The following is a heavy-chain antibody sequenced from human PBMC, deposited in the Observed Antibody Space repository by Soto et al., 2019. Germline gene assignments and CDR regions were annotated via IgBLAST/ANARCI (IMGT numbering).Heavy chain of an antibody. V-gene: IGHV4-31*03. J-gene: IGHJ5*02. CDR2: IYYSGST. CDR3: ARVSAVGRGDYVNWFDP. Sequence: PSEALSLTCTVSGGSISSGGYYWSWSRQHPGKGLEWIGYIYYSGSTYYNPSLKSRVTISVDTSKNQFSLKLSSVTAADTAVYYCARVSAVGRGDYVNWFDPWGQGTQVTVSS. D-gene: IGHD4-17*01. CDR1: GGSISSGGYY.